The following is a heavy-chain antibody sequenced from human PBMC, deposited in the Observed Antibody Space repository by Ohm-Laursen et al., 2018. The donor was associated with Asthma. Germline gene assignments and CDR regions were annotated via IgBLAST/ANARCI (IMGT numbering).Heavy chain of an antibody. Sequence: SLRLSCSASGFTFSSYGMHWVRQAPGKGLEPVAAILYDGRNKYYVDSVKGRFTISRDNSKNTLYLQMNSLRAEDTAVYYCAKVVLMDVWGQGTTVTVSS. CDR1: GFTFSSYG. V-gene: IGHV3-30*18. D-gene: IGHD3-16*02. CDR2: ILYDGRNK. J-gene: IGHJ6*02. CDR3: AKVVLMDV.